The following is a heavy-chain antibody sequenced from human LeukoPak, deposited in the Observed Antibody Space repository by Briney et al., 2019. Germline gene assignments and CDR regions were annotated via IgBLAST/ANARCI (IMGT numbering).Heavy chain of an antibody. CDR2: ISNSGGSM. D-gene: IGHD4-17*01. CDR3: ARDLHGDYVNY. J-gene: IGHJ4*02. V-gene: IGHV3-11*04. CDR1: RFTFNDYY. Sequence: PGGSLRLSCAASRFTFNDYYMSWIRQAPGKGLEWISYISNSGGSMSYADSVKGRFTISRDNAKNSLYLQMNSLRAEDTAVYYCARDLHGDYVNYWGQGTLVTVSS.